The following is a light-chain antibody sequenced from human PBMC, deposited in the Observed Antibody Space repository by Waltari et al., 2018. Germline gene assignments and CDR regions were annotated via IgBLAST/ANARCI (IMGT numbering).Light chain of an antibody. V-gene: IGKV1-9*01. Sequence: DIQLTQSPSFLSASVGDTVTITCRASQDIPTYLAWYQQKPGKAPKVLMYGALTLQSGVPSRFSDSGSGTEFTLTISSLQPEDFATCYCQQLHSYPLTFGGGTKVEIK. J-gene: IGKJ4*01. CDR3: QQLHSYPLT. CDR1: QDIPTY. CDR2: GAL.